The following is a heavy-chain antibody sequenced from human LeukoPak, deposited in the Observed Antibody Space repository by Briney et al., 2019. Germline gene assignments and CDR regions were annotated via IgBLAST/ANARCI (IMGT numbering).Heavy chain of an antibody. J-gene: IGHJ2*01. V-gene: IGHV4-59*01. CDR2: MYYSGST. CDR3: ARDKGPYWYFDL. Sequence: SETLSLTCTVSGGSMSRYYWSWIRQPPGKGLEWIGYMYYSGSTKYNPSLKSRVTISVDTSKNQFSLKLSSVTAADTALYYCARDKGPYWYFDLWGRGTLVTVSS. CDR1: GGSMSRYY.